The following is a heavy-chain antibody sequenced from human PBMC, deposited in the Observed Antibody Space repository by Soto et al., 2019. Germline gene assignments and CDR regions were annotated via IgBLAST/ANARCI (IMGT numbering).Heavy chain of an antibody. CDR3: AKDLTRQLAYWLDP. D-gene: IGHD6-6*01. J-gene: IGHJ5*02. Sequence: ASVKVSCKASGFSFTGYYIHWLRQAPGQGLEWMGWINAHSGGTEYAQKFQGRVTLTRDTSIATAYLTLTSLTSDDTALYYCAKDLTRQLAYWLDPWGQGTQVTVPQ. CDR1: GFSFTGYY. CDR2: INAHSGGT. V-gene: IGHV1-2*02.